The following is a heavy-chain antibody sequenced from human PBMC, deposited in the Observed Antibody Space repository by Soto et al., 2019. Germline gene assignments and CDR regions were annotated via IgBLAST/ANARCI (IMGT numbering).Heavy chain of an antibody. CDR3: ARVTIGAEMAFDY. CDR1: RYTFTSCY. Sequence: GASVKVSCKASRYTFTSCYIHWVRRAPGQGLEWMGIINPSGGSTSYAQKFQGRVTMTRDTSTSTVYMELSSLRSEDTAVYYCARVTIGAEMAFDYWGPGTLVTVSS. V-gene: IGHV1-46*01. J-gene: IGHJ4*02. D-gene: IGHD3-9*01. CDR2: INPSGGST.